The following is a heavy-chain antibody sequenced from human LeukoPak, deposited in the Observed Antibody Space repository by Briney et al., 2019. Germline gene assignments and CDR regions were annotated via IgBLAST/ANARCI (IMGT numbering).Heavy chain of an antibody. CDR1: GGSISSYY. CDR2: IYYSGST. V-gene: IGHV4-59*01. J-gene: IGHJ6*02. CDR3: ARDPGYSYGYDHYYYGMDV. D-gene: IGHD5-18*01. Sequence: PSETLSLTCTVSGGSISSYYWSWIRQSPGKGLEWIGYIYYSGSTNYNPSLKSRVTISVGTSKKQFSLKLNSVTAADTAVYYCARDPGYSYGYDHYYYGMDVWGQGTTVTVSS.